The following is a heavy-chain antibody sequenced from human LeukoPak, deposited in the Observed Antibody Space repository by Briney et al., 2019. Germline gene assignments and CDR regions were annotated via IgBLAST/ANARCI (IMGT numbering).Heavy chain of an antibody. CDR3: ARSLGYCSAGSCFPFDY. Sequence: GGSLRLSCAASGFTVSSNSMSWVRQAPGKGLECVSLIYSGGSTYHTDSVKGRFTISRDNSKNTLYLQMNSLRAEDTAVYYCARSLGYCSAGSCFPFDYWGQGTLVTVSS. J-gene: IGHJ4*02. D-gene: IGHD2-15*01. CDR2: IYSGGST. CDR1: GFTVSSNS. V-gene: IGHV3-66*01.